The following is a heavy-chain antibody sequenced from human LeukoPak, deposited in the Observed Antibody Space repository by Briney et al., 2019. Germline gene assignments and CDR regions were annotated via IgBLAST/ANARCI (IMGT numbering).Heavy chain of an antibody. D-gene: IGHD3-22*01. V-gene: IGHV3-53*01. CDR2: IYSGGST. CDR3: ARERNYYDSSGYYSPDYFDY. CDR1: GFTVSSNY. Sequence: GGSLRLSCAASGFTVSSNYMSWVRQAPGKGLEWVSVIYSGGSTYYADSVKGRFTISRDNSKNTLYLQMNSLRAEDTAVYYCARERNYYDSSGYYSPDYFDYWGQGTLVTVPS. J-gene: IGHJ4*02.